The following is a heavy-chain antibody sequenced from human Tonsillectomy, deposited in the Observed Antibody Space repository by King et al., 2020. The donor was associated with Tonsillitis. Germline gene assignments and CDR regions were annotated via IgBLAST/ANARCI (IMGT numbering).Heavy chain of an antibody. CDR3: AKDGRSSWLPRWFDP. J-gene: IGHJ5*02. D-gene: IGHD6-13*01. V-gene: IGHV3-23*04. CDR1: GFTFNIFA. CDR2: ISGSGGST. Sequence: VQLVESGGGLVQPGGSLRLSCAASGFTFNIFAMSWDRQAPGKGLEWVSTISGSGGSTYYADSVKGRFTVSTDNSKNTLYLQMNSLRAEDTAVYYCAKDGRSSWLPRWFDPWGQGTLVTVSS.